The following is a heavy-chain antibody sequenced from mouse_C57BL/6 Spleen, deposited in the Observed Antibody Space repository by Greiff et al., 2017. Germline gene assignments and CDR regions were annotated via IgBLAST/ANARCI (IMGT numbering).Heavy chain of an antibody. CDR3: ARNYDYGPCAY. J-gene: IGHJ3*01. V-gene: IGHV1-55*01. D-gene: IGHD2-4*01. Sequence: QVQLQQPGAELVKPGASVKMSCKASGYTFTSYWITWVKQRPGQGLEWIGDIYPGSGSTNYNEKFKSKATLTVDTSSSTAFMQRSSLSSEYSAVYYCARNYDYGPCAYWGQGTLVTVSA. CDR2: IYPGSGST. CDR1: GYTFTSYW.